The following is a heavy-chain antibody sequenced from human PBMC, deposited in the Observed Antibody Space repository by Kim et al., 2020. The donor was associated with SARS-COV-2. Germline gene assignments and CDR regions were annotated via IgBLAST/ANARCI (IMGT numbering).Heavy chain of an antibody. CDR3: ARGANTLSVFDL. J-gene: IGHJ3*01. Sequence: KNAERLQGRVTMTRDTAISTVYMELSRLKSDDTAVYYCARGANTLSVFDLWGQGTMVTVSS. V-gene: IGHV1-2*02.